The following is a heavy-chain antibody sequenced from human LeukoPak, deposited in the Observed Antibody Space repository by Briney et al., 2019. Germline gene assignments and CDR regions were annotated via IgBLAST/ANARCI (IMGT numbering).Heavy chain of an antibody. D-gene: IGHD2-2*02. V-gene: IGHV1-69*05. CDR1: GGTFSSYA. J-gene: IGHJ4*02. CDR2: IIPIFGTA. Sequence: PRASVKVSCKASGGTFSSYAISWVRQAPGQGLEWMGGIIPIFGTANYAQKFQGRVTITTDESTSTAYMELSSLRSEDTAVYYCARGNSVYALPAAIWGGYFDYWGQGTLVTVSS. CDR3: ARGNSVYALPAAIWGGYFDY.